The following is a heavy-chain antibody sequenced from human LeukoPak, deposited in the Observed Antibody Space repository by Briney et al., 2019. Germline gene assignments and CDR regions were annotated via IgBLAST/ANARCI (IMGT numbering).Heavy chain of an antibody. CDR3: ARGGSGYDFNFDY. J-gene: IGHJ4*02. CDR2: IYPGDSGT. CDR1: GYRFTSYW. D-gene: IGHD5-12*01. V-gene: IGHV5-51*01. Sequence: GESLKISCEGSGYRFTSYWIGWVRQMPGKGLEWMGIIYPGDSGTRYSLSFQGQVTISADKSISTAYLQWSSLKASDTAMYYCARGGSGYDFNFDYWGQGTLVTVSS.